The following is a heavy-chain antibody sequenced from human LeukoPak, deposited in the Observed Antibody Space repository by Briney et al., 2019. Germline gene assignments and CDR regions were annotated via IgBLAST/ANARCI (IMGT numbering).Heavy chain of an antibody. Sequence: GGSLRLSCAASGFTFSSYWMSWVRQAPGKGLEWVANIKQDGSEKYYADSVKGRFTISRDNSKNTLYLQMNSLRAEDTAVYYCAKTHSTVVVPAAPADYWGQGTLVTVSS. CDR2: IKQDGSEK. CDR1: GFTFSSYW. J-gene: IGHJ4*02. V-gene: IGHV3-7*01. CDR3: AKTHSTVVVPAAPADY. D-gene: IGHD2-2*01.